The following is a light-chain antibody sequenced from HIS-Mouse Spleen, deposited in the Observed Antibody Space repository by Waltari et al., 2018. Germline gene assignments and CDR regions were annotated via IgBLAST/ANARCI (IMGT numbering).Light chain of an antibody. Sequence: QSALTQPPSVSGSPGQSITISCTGTSSDVGGYNYVSWYQQHPGKAPKLMIYEVSNRPSGVCNRFSGSKSGNTASLTISGLQAEDEADYYCSSYTSSSTYVFGTGTKVTVL. CDR1: SSDVGGYNY. J-gene: IGLJ1*01. V-gene: IGLV2-14*01. CDR3: SSYTSSSTYV. CDR2: EVS.